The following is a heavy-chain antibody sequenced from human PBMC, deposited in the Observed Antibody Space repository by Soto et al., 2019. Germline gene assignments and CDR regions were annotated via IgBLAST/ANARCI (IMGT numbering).Heavy chain of an antibody. CDR2: FNPVCGAA. D-gene: IGHD3-10*01. Sequence: ASVKVSCQASGHTLTGLSIHWVRQAPGQGLEWMGGFNPVCGAANYAQKLHGRVTVTEDKFTDTAYMELSSLSSDDTAVYYCASPTPYRGAIRSNIAFDIWGQGTMVTVSS. CDR1: GHTLTGLS. J-gene: IGHJ3*02. CDR3: ASPTPYRGAIRSNIAFDI. V-gene: IGHV1-24*01.